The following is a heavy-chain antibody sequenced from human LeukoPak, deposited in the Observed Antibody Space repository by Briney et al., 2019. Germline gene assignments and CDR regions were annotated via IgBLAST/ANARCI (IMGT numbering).Heavy chain of an antibody. V-gene: IGHV4-39*07. Sequence: PSETLSLTCTVSGGSISSSSYYWSWIRQPPGKGLEWIGSFYHSGSTYYNPSLKSRVTISVDTSKNQFSLKLSSLTAADTAVYYCARDLGDFWSGSDYWGQGTLVTVSS. CDR1: GGSISSSSYY. CDR2: FYHSGST. CDR3: ARDLGDFWSGSDY. J-gene: IGHJ4*02. D-gene: IGHD3-3*01.